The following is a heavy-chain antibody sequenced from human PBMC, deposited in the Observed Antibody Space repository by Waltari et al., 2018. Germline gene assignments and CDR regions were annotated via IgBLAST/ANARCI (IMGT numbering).Heavy chain of an antibody. D-gene: IGHD2-2*01. CDR3: AGDRAIGLFFDY. J-gene: IGHJ4*02. V-gene: IGHV4-4*02. CDR2: VHHSGKT. CDR1: GDSVSGHYW. Sequence: QVQLQESGQGLVKPSGTLSLTCAVSGDSVSGHYWWSWVRQSPEQGLEWIGQVHHSGKTHYNPSIQSRVTISLDSPKNQFSLTLKAVTAADTAVYYCAGDRAIGLFFDYWGRGTLVTVSS.